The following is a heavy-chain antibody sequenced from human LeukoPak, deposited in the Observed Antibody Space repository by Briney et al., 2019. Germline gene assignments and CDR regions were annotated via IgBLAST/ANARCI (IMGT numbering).Heavy chain of an antibody. CDR2: IYSDGST. CDR3: ARDPREHYDFWSGYYFDYYYYMDV. V-gene: IGHV3-53*01. Sequence: GGSLRLSCAASGFTVSSNYMSWVRQAPGKGLEWVSVIYSDGSTYYADSVKGRFTISRDNSKNTLNLQMNSLRAEDTAVYYCARDPREHYDFWSGYYFDYYYYMDVWGKGTTVTVSS. J-gene: IGHJ6*03. CDR1: GFTVSSNY. D-gene: IGHD3-3*01.